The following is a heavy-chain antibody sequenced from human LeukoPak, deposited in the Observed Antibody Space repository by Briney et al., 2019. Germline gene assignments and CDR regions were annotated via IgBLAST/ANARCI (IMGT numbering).Heavy chain of an antibody. CDR1: GFTFTDYG. CDR3: VHPATIPS. V-gene: IGHV3-30*03. D-gene: IGHD2-2*01. Sequence: PGGSLRLSCAASGFTFTDYGMHWVRQTPGKGLEWVAVVSFDGSNEYYADSVKGRFTISRDNSRNTLYLQMNSLRVEDTAIYYCVHPATIPSWGQGTLVTVSS. CDR2: VSFDGSNE. J-gene: IGHJ4*02.